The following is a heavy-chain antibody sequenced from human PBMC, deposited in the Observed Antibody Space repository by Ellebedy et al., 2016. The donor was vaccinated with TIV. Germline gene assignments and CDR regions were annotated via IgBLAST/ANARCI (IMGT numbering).Heavy chain of an antibody. CDR2: ISGSGGST. CDR1: GFTFSSYA. J-gene: IGHJ6*02. Sequence: GESLKISCAASGFTFSSYAMSWVRQAQGKGLEWVSSISGSGGSTYYADSVKGRFTISRDNSKNTLYLQMNSLRAEDTAVYYCAKDYSGLRGLDVWGQGTTVTVSS. V-gene: IGHV3-23*01. CDR3: AKDYSGLRGLDV. D-gene: IGHD5-12*01.